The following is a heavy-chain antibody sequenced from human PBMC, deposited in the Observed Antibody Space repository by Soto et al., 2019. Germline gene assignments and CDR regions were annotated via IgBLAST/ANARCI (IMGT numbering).Heavy chain of an antibody. CDR3: ARDRGMATVTANYDYGIDV. CDR2: ISYDGNNQ. V-gene: IGHV3-30*03. CDR1: GFTFSTYG. Sequence: QVQLVESGGDVVQPGRSLRLSCTAAGFTFSTYGIQWVRQAPGQGLEWLAVISYDGNNQYYADSVCGRFTSSRDNSKNTLYRERNSLRVDATALYYCARDRGMATVTANYDYGIDVWGHGTTVIVSS. J-gene: IGHJ6*02. D-gene: IGHD4-17*01.